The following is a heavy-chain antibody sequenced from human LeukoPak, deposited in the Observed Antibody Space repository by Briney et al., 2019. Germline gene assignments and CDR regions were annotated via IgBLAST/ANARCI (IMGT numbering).Heavy chain of an antibody. Sequence: PGGSLRLSCAASGFTFSDYYMSWIRQAPGKGLEWVSYISSSGSTIYYADSVKGRFTISRDNAKNSLYLQMNSLRAEDTAVYYCARYYYCGGDCFDAFDIWGQGTMVTVSS. D-gene: IGHD2-21*02. CDR1: GFTFSDYY. CDR3: ARYYYCGGDCFDAFDI. V-gene: IGHV3-11*01. J-gene: IGHJ3*02. CDR2: ISSSGSTI.